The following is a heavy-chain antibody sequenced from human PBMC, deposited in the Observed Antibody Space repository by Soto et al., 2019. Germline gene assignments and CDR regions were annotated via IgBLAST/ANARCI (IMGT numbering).Heavy chain of an antibody. CDR2: IWYDGSKK. CDR3: ERIAWYYSLWGGYYPSRKGRDA. CDR1: GFTFSSFG. D-gene: IGHD3-3*01. V-gene: IGHV3-33*01. J-gene: IGHJ6*02. Sequence: QVQVVESGGGVVQPGRSLRLSCAASGFTFSSFGMHWVRQAPGKGLEWVSLIWYDGSKKSYGDSVKGRFTISRDNSGNPVPWQRTSLKANATTVYYCERIAWYYSLWGGYYPSRKGRDAGGQGTRSPSP.